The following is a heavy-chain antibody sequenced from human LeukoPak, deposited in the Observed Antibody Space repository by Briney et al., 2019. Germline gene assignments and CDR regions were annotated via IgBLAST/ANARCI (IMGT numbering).Heavy chain of an antibody. Sequence: GASVKVSCKASGYTFTGYYMHWVRQAPGQGLEWLGWINPNSGGTNYVQKFQGRVTMTRDTSITTVYMELSRLTSDDTALYYCVTGVGTSGWCNYWGQGTLITVSS. V-gene: IGHV1-2*02. CDR3: VTGVGTSGWCNY. CDR1: GYTFTGYY. D-gene: IGHD6-19*01. CDR2: INPNSGGT. J-gene: IGHJ4*02.